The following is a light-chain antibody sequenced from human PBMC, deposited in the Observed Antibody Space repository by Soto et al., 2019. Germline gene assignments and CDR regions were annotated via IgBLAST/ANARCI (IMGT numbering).Light chain of an antibody. V-gene: IGKV3D-7*01. CDR3: QQDYNLPGT. J-gene: IGKJ1*01. Sequence: PGERVTLSCRASQSVSSSYFTWSQQKPGQAHRLLIYTASTRATSIPAGFSGSGSGTDFTFTISSLQPEDFAVYYGQQDYNLPGTFGQGTRVEVK. CDR1: QSVSSSY. CDR2: TAS.